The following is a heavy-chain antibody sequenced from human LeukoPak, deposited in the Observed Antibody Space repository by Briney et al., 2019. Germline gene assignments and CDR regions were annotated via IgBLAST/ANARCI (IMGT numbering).Heavy chain of an antibody. CDR1: GFTFSSYG. V-gene: IGHV3-7*01. D-gene: IGHD5-18*01. Sequence: GGSLRLSCAASGFTFSSYGMHWVRQAPGKGLEWVAHIKKDGSEKYYVDSVKGRFTISRDNAKTSLYLQMISLRAEDTAVYYCARHLSGVTGHTYGRGIDYWGQGTLVTVSS. CDR3: ARHLSGVTGHTYGRGIDY. CDR2: IKKDGSEK. J-gene: IGHJ4*02.